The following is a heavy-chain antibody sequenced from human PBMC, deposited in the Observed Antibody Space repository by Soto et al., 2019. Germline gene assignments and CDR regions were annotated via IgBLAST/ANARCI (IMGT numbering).Heavy chain of an antibody. D-gene: IGHD3-3*01. CDR1: GGSFSGYY. J-gene: IGHJ5*02. Sequence: PSETLSLTCAVYGGSFSGYYWSWIRQPPGKGLEWIGEINHSGSTNYNPSLKSRVTISVDTSKNQFSLKLSSVTAADTAVYYCARGARSGYPRTKANNNWFDPWGQGTLVTVSS. CDR3: ARGARSGYPRTKANNNWFDP. V-gene: IGHV4-34*01. CDR2: INHSGST.